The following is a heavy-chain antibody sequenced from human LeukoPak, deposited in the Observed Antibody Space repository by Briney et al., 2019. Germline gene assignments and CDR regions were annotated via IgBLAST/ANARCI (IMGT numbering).Heavy chain of an antibody. CDR2: FDPEDGET. J-gene: IGHJ6*02. D-gene: IGHD3-22*01. CDR1: GYTLTELS. V-gene: IGHV1-24*01. Sequence: ASVKVSCKVSGYTLTELSMHWVRQAPGKGLEWMGGFDPEDGETIYAQKFQGRVTMTEDTSTDTAYMEPSSLRSEDTAVYYCATVTHFLGYYDSSGYSPPYYYYYGMDVWGQGTTVTVSS. CDR3: ATVTHFLGYYDSSGYSPPYYYYYGMDV.